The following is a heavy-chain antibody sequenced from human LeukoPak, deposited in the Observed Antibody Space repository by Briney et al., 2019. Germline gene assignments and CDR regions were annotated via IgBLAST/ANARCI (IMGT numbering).Heavy chain of an antibody. CDR1: GYTFTSYG. CDR3: ARDHDSSGYYYPADAFDI. D-gene: IGHD3-22*01. Sequence: HWASVKVSCKASGYTFTSYGISWVRQAPGQGLEWMGWISAYNGNTNYAQKLQGRVTMTTDTSTSTAYMELRSLRSDDTAVYYCARDHDSSGYYYPADAFDIWGQGTMVTVSS. CDR2: ISAYNGNT. J-gene: IGHJ3*02. V-gene: IGHV1-18*01.